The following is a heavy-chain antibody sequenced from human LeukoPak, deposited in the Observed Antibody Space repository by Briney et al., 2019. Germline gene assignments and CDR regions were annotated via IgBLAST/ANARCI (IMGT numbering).Heavy chain of an antibody. CDR2: INHNGNVN. Sequence: GGSLRLSCAASGFTFSSYWMNWARQATGKGLEWVASINHNGNVNYYVDSVKGRFTISRDNAKNSLYLQMSNLRAEDTAVYFCARGGGLDVWGQGATVTVSS. D-gene: IGHD3-16*01. CDR3: ARGGGLDV. CDR1: GFTFSSYW. J-gene: IGHJ6*02. V-gene: IGHV3-7*03.